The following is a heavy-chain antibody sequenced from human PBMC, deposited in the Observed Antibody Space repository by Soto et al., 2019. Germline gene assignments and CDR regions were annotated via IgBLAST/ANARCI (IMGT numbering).Heavy chain of an antibody. Sequence: QVQLVQSGAEVKKPGASVKVSCKASGYTFTSYAMHWVRQAPGQRLEWMGWINAGNGNTKYSQKFQGRVTITRDTSASTAYMELSSLRSEDTAVYYCAGGNLWFGELLSWWFDPWGQGTLVTVSS. CDR2: INAGNGNT. CDR3: AGGNLWFGELLSWWFDP. D-gene: IGHD3-10*01. V-gene: IGHV1-3*01. J-gene: IGHJ5*02. CDR1: GYTFTSYA.